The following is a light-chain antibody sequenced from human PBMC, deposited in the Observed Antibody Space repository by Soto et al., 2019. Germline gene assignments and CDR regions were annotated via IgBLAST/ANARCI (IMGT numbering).Light chain of an antibody. J-gene: IGKJ1*01. CDR1: QGISNY. Sequence: DIQMTQSPSSLSASVGDRVTITCRASQGISNYLDWYQQKPGKVPKLLIYAASTLQSGVPSRFSGSGSGTYFTLTISSLQHEDVATYCCQKYNSAPRTFGQGTKVEIK. CDR3: QKYNSAPRT. CDR2: AAS. V-gene: IGKV1-27*01.